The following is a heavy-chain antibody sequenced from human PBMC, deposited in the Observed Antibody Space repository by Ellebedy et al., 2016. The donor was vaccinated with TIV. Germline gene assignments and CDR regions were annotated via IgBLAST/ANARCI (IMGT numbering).Heavy chain of an antibody. CDR1: GGSLSDYY. CDR3: ARGLDIGLYGMDV. D-gene: IGHD3-9*01. V-gene: IGHV4-34*01. J-gene: IGHJ6*02. Sequence: MPSETLSLTCTVYGGSLSDYYWSWIRQPPGKGLEWIGEINHSGSTNYNSSLTSRVTISLDTSRNQISLKLSSLTATDTAVYYCARGLDIGLYGMDVWGQGTTVTVSS. CDR2: INHSGST.